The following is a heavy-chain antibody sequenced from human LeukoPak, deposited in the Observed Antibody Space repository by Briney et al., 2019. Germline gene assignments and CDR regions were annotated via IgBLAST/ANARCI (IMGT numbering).Heavy chain of an antibody. CDR2: ISSGDTYI. D-gene: IGHD2-15*01. V-gene: IGHV3-21*04. CDR3: ARGQRVVAATPYAFDI. J-gene: IGHJ3*02. CDR1: GFTFSSYS. Sequence: GGSLRLSCAASGFTFSSYSMNWVRQAPGKGLEWVSYISSGDTYIYYADSVKGRFTISRDNAKNSLYLQMNSLRAEDTAVYYCARGQRVVAATPYAFDIWGQGTMVTVSS.